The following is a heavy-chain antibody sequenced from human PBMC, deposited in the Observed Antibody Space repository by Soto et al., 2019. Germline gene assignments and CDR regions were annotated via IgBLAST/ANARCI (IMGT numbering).Heavy chain of an antibody. CDR1: GLRFSSLW. CDR3: ARDSGLPDY. J-gene: IGHJ4*02. V-gene: IGHV3-7*01. D-gene: IGHD4-17*01. Sequence: GGSLRLSCEVSGLRFSSLWMTWLRQAPGKGLEWVANIKEDGSQRNYLDSVEGRFTISRDNSKNTLYLQMNSLRAEDTAVYYCARDSGLPDYWGQGTLVTVSS. CDR2: IKEDGSQR.